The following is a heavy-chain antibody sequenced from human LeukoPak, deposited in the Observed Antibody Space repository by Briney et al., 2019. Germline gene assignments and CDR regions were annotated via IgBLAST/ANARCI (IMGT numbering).Heavy chain of an antibody. V-gene: IGHV4-4*09. J-gene: IGHJ6*03. CDR2: IYTSGST. CDR1: GGSISSYY. CDR3: ARQNPYMDV. Sequence: PSETLSLTCTVSGGSISSYYWSWIRQPPGKGLEWIGYIYTSGSTNYNPSLKSRVTISVDTSKNQFSLELSSVTAADTAVYYCARQNPYMDVWGKGTTVTVSS.